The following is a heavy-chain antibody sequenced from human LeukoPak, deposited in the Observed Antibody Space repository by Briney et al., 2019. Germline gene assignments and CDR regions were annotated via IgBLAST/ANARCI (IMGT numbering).Heavy chain of an antibody. CDR2: ISYDGSNK. V-gene: IGHV3-30*18. Sequence: PGGSLRLSCAASGFTFSSYGMHWVRQAPGKGLEWVAVISYDGSNKYYADSVKGRFTISRDNSKNTLYLQMNSLRAEDTAVYYCAKDKDGDYWGQGTLVTVSS. CDR1: GFTFSSYG. J-gene: IGHJ4*02. D-gene: IGHD6-6*01. CDR3: AKDKDGDY.